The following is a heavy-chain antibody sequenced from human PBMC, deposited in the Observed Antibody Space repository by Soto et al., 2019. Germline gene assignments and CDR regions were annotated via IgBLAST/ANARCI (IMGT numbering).Heavy chain of an antibody. V-gene: IGHV3-23*01. J-gene: IGHJ4*02. Sequence: EVQLLESGGALVQPGDSLRLSCAASGFPFSTYAMSWVRQAPGKGLEWVSTIGGSGYQTYYADSVKGRFTISRDNSNNPLYLQMDSLRAEDTAVYYCAKDRLGATGFFDSWGQETLVTVAA. D-gene: IGHD1-26*01. CDR3: AKDRLGATGFFDS. CDR2: IGGSGYQT. CDR1: GFPFSTYA.